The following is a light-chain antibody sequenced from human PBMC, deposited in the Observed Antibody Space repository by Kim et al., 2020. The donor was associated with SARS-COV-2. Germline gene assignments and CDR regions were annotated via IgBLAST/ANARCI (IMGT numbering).Light chain of an antibody. CDR2: AAS. V-gene: IGKV1-9*01. CDR3: QQLNSYPPT. Sequence: SASGGDRVTLTCRTSQGISGYLAWFQQQPGKAPKLLIYAASTLQSGVPSRFSGSGSGTEFTLTIGSLQPEDFATYYCQQLNSYPPTFGQGTKLEI. CDR1: QGISGY. J-gene: IGKJ2*01.